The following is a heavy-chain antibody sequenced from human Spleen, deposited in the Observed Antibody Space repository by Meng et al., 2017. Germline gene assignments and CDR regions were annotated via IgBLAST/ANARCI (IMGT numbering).Heavy chain of an antibody. D-gene: IGHD2-15*01. CDR3: AIDDY. CDR1: GYTFTGYY. V-gene: IGHV1-2*06. CDR2: INPNSGGT. Sequence: QVRLWQSGAEVKKPAASVKVSCKSSGYTFTGYYMHWVRQAPGQGLEWMGRINPNSGGTNYAQKFQGRVTITADESTSTAYMELSSLRFEDTAVYYCAIDDYWGQGTLVTVSS. J-gene: IGHJ4*02.